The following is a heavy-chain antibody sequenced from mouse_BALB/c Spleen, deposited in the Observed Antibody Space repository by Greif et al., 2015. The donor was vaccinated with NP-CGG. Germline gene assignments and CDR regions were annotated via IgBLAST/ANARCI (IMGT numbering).Heavy chain of an antibody. CDR2: ISSGGGST. CDR1: GFAFSSYD. D-gene: IGHD2-1*01. J-gene: IGHJ3*01. Sequence: EVNVVESGGGLVKPGGSLKLSCAASGFAFSSYDMSWVRQTPEKRLERVAYISSGGGSTYYPDTVKGRFTISRDNAKNTLHLQMSSLKSEDTAMYYCARYGNWFAYWGQGTLVTVSA. CDR3: ARYGNWFAY. V-gene: IGHV5-12-1*01.